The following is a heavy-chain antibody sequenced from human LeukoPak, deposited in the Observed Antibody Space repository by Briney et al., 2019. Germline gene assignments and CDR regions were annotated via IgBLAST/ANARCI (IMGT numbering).Heavy chain of an antibody. J-gene: IGHJ5*02. D-gene: IGHD5-24*01. CDR1: GGSISSYY. CDR2: IYTSGST. CDR3: ARDEDGYQLSWFDP. Sequence: PSGTLSLTCTVSGGSISSYYWSWIRQPAGKGLEWIGRIYTSGSTNYNPSLKSRVTMSVDTSKNQFSLKLSSVTAADTAVYYCARDEDGYQLSWFDPWGQGTLVTVSS. V-gene: IGHV4-4*07.